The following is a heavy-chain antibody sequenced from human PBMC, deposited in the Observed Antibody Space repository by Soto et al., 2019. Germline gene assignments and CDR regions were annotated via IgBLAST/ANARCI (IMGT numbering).Heavy chain of an antibody. J-gene: IGHJ4*02. CDR1: GYIFSDYY. CDR2: ISNSGRIT. Sequence: QVHLEESGEGLVKPGGSLRLSCTASGYIFSDYYMSWIRQAPGQGLEWVSDISNSGRITHHADAVEGRFTISRDNAKDSLYLQMNILRPEDSAIYYCARDHGGGVLTLEYWGQGTLVTVSS. V-gene: IGHV3-11*01. CDR3: ARDHGGGVLTLEY. D-gene: IGHD3-16*01.